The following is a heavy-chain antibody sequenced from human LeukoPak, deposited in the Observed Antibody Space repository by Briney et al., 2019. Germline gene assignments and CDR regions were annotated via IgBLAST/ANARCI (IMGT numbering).Heavy chain of an antibody. V-gene: IGHV3-33*06. CDR1: GLTFGHKG. D-gene: IGHD4-11*01. CDR3: AKGAQRGFDYSNSLEH. CDR2: LWTDGTNQ. J-gene: IGHJ4*02. Sequence: GGPLRPSGEASGLTFGHKGMHWAGRAQGKGLGGGAVLWTDGTNQYYADSVKGRFTISRDNFKNMVSLQMNRLRAEDTAVYYCAKGAQRGFDYSNSLEHWGQGSLVTVSS.